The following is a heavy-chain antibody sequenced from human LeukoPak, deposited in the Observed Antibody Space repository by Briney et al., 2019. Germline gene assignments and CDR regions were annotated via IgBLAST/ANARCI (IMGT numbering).Heavy chain of an antibody. J-gene: IGHJ6*03. Sequence: SETLSLTCTVSGGSISSSGYYWDWVRQPPGKGLEWIGSIYYSGRTYYNPSIKSRVTITVDTSKNQFSLKESSVTAADTAVYYCARRRSSSYYYYYMDVWGKGTTVTVSS. CDR3: ARRRSSSYYYYYMDV. CDR1: GGSISSSGYY. V-gene: IGHV4-39*01. CDR2: IYYSGRT. D-gene: IGHD6-13*01.